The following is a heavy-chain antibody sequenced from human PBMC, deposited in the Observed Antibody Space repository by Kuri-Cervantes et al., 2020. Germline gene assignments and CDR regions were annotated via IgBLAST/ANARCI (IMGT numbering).Heavy chain of an antibody. CDR3: ARSDSSSWDRDFYFDY. V-gene: IGHV3-30-3*01. J-gene: IGHJ4*02. CDR2: ISYDGSNK. Sequence: LSLTCAASRFTFSSYAMHWVRQAPGKGLEWVAVISYDGSNKYYADSVKGRFTISRDNSKNTLYLQMNSLRAEDTAVYYCARSDSSSWDRDFYFDYWGQGTLVTVSS. CDR1: RFTFSSYA. D-gene: IGHD6-13*01.